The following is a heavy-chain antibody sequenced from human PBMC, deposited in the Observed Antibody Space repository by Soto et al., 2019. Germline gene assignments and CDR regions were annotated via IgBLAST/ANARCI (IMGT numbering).Heavy chain of an antibody. V-gene: IGHV3-23*01. CDR3: VQWPGKPLPFTDYFDY. D-gene: IGHD2-15*01. J-gene: IGHJ4*02. CDR1: GFTFRSYA. CDR2: ISGSSDST. Sequence: GGSLRLSCAASGFTFRSYAMSWVRQAPGKGLEWVSGISGSSDSTYYADSVKGRFTISRDNSKNTLYLQMNSLGAEDTAVYYCVQWPGKPLPFTDYFDYWGQATLVTVSS.